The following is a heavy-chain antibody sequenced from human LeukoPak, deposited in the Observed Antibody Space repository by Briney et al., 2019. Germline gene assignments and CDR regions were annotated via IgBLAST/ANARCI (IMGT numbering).Heavy chain of an antibody. V-gene: IGHV4-39*01. CDR2: IYYSGSI. D-gene: IGHD3-3*01. CDR1: GGSISSSSYY. J-gene: IGHJ4*02. CDR3: ASLRERSYYARGFDY. Sequence: SETLSLTCTVSGGSISSSSYYWGWIRQPPGKGLEGIGIIYYSGSIYYNPSLKSRVTISVDTPKNQFSLKLSSVTAANTAVYYCASLRERSYYARGFDYWGQGTLVTVSS.